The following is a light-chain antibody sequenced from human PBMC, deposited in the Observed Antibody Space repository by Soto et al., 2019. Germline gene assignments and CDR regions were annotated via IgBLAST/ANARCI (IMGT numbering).Light chain of an antibody. Sequence: QSALTQPRSVSGSPGQSVTISCTGTSSDVGAYDFVSWYQHHPGKAPKLLICDVSDRPSGVPDRFAGSKSGNTASLTISGLQAEDEAEYYCCSYAGRYSWVFGGGTKLPVL. CDR3: CSYAGRYSWV. CDR1: SSDVGAYDF. V-gene: IGLV2-11*01. CDR2: DVS. J-gene: IGLJ3*02.